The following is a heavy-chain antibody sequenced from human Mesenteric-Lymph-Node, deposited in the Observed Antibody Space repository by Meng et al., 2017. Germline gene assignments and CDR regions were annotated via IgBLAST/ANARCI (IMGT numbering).Heavy chain of an antibody. CDR3: ARDRGSGTHDALTGDY. D-gene: IGHD1-26*01. CDR2: IKEDGSEK. Sequence: GESLKISCAASGFTFSSYWMSWVRQAPGKGLEWVANIKEDGSEKHYMDSVKGRFTISRDNAKNSLYMQMNSLRVEETAVYYCARDRGSGTHDALTGDYWGQGSLVTVSS. CDR1: GFTFSSYW. J-gene: IGHJ4*02. V-gene: IGHV3-7*01.